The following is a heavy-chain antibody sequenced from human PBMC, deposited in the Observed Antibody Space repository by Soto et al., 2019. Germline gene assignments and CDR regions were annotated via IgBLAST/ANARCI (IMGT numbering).Heavy chain of an antibody. CDR1: GGSFSGYY. J-gene: IGHJ6*02. D-gene: IGHD5-18*01. CDR2: INHSGST. CDR3: AIPVGYSYGSYYYYYGMDV. V-gene: IGHV4-34*01. Sequence: SETLSLTCAVYGGSFSGYYWSWIRQPPGKGLEWIGEINHSGSTNYNPSLKGRVTISVDTSKNQFSLKLSSVTAADTAVYYCAIPVGYSYGSYYYYYGMDVWGQGTTVTVSS.